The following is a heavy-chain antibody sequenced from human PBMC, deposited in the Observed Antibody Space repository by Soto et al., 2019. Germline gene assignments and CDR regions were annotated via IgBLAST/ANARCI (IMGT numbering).Heavy chain of an antibody. V-gene: IGHV1-18*04. CDR1: GYIFTSYT. Sequence: QVQLVQSGPEVKKPGASVKLSCKASGYIFTSYTVTWVRQAPGQGLEWVGWVSAYTGETQYAQRFHGTVTMTTNTSTRTAYMEMRSLKSDDTAVYYCARGGNWNYVGAFDIWGQGTMVTVSS. CDR2: VSAYTGET. J-gene: IGHJ3*02. D-gene: IGHD1-7*01. CDR3: ARGGNWNYVGAFDI.